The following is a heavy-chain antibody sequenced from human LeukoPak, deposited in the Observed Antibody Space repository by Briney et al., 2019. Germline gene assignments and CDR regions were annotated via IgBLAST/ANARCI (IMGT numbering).Heavy chain of an antibody. CDR1: GYTFTSYD. CDR2: MNPNSGNT. CDR3: ARKSSGDHGDSWFDP. Sequence: ASVKVSCKASGYTFTSYDINWVRQATGQGLEWMGWMNPNSGNTGYAQKFQGRVTMTRNTSISTAYMELSSLRSEDTAVYYCARKSSGDHGDSWFDPWGQGTLVTVSS. D-gene: IGHD4-17*01. J-gene: IGHJ5*02. V-gene: IGHV1-8*01.